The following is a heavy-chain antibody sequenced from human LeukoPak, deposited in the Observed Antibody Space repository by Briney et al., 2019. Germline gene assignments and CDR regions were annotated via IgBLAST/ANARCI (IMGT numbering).Heavy chain of an antibody. V-gene: IGHV4-34*01. Sequence: SETLSLTCAVYGGPFSGYYWSWIRQPPGKGLEWIGEINHSGSTNYNPSLKSRVTISVDTSKNQFSLKLSSVTAADTAVYYCARHVPYGDYWGQGTLVTVSS. CDR3: ARHVPYGDY. D-gene: IGHD4-17*01. J-gene: IGHJ4*02. CDR1: GGPFSGYY. CDR2: INHSGST.